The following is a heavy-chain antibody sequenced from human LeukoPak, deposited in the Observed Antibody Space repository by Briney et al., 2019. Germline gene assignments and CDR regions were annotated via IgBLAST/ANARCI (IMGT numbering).Heavy chain of an antibody. Sequence: GGSLRLSCAASGFTVSSNYMSWVRQAPGKGLEWVSVIYSGGSTYYADSVKGRFTISRDNSKNTLYLQMNSLRAEDTALYFCARDSAAVYYFDYWGQGTLVTVSS. D-gene: IGHD6-25*01. V-gene: IGHV3-66*01. CDR2: IYSGGST. J-gene: IGHJ4*02. CDR3: ARDSAAVYYFDY. CDR1: GFTVSSNY.